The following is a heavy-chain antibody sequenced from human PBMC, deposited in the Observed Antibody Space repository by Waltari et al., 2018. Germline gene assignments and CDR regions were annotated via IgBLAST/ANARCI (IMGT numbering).Heavy chain of an antibody. CDR1: W. V-gene: IGHV4-4*02. Sequence: WWSGVRQAPGKGLEWIGQIHRSGKTHYHPAFESRVTVSIDTSNNQFSLKVASATAADTAVYYCARDRGRGIYLDSWGQGTLVTVSP. D-gene: IGHD1-1*01. J-gene: IGHJ4*02. CDR3: ARDRGRGIYLDS. CDR2: IHRSGKT.